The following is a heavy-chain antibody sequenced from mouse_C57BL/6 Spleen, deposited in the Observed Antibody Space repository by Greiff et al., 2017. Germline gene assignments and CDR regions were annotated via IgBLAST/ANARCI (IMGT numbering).Heavy chain of an antibody. CDR1: GYTFTRYG. J-gene: IGHJ3*01. V-gene: IGHV1-81*01. Sequence: VKLVESGPELARPGASVKLSCKASGYTFTRYGISWVKQRTGQGLEWIGEIYPRSGSTYYNEKFKGKATLTADKSSSTAYMELRSLTSEDSGVYFCASYGSSLFAYWGQGTLVTVSA. D-gene: IGHD1-1*01. CDR2: IYPRSGST. CDR3: ASYGSSLFAY.